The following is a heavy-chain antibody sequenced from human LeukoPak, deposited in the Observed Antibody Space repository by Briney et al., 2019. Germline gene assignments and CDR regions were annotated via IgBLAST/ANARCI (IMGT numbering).Heavy chain of an antibody. Sequence: ASVKVCCKASGYTFTSYGISWVRQAPGQGLEWMGWISAYNGNTNYAQKLQGRVTMTTDTSTSTAYMELRSLRSDDTAVYYCARDDGGYGDYKDYYYGMDVWGQGTTVTVSS. CDR1: GYTFTSYG. V-gene: IGHV1-18*01. CDR3: ARDDGGYGDYKDYYYGMDV. CDR2: ISAYNGNT. J-gene: IGHJ6*02. D-gene: IGHD4-17*01.